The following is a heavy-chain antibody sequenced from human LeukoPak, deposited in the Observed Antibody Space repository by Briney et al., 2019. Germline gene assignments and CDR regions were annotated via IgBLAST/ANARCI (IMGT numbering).Heavy chain of an antibody. CDR3: ARADSSIAARLSRSSIFNYYYYMDV. V-gene: IGHV3-21*01. CDR1: GFTFSAYN. Sequence: GSLRLSCAASGFTFSAYNMNWVRRTPGKGLEWVSSITTSSTYMFYADSVRGRFTISRDNAENSLYLQVNSLRDEDTAVYYCARADSSIAARLSRSSIFNYYYYMDVWGKGTTVTVSS. CDR2: ITTSSTYM. J-gene: IGHJ6*03. D-gene: IGHD6-6*01.